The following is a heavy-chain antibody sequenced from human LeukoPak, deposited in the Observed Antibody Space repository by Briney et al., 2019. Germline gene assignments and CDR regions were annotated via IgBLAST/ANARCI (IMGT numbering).Heavy chain of an antibody. CDR1: GGSVSSNSYY. D-gene: IGHD2-15*01. V-gene: IGHV4-61*01. J-gene: IGHJ6*02. Sequence: SETLSLTCTVSGGSVSSNSYYWSWIRQPPGKGLEWIGYIFYSGSTNYNPSLKSRVTISLDTSKNQFFLKLSSVTAADTAVYYCTRDRCSGGNCYSGYYYGVDVWGQGTTVTVSS. CDR3: TRDRCSGGNCYSGYYYGVDV. CDR2: IFYSGST.